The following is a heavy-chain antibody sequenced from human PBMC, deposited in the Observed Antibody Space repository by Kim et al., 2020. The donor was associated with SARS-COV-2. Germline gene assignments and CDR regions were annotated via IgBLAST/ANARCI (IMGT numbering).Heavy chain of an antibody. D-gene: IGHD3-10*01. Sequence: SETLSLTCSVSGVSISSYHWSWIRQPPGKGLEWIGYIYYSGSANYNPSLRSRVTISVDTTKNQFSLKLSSVTAADTAVYYCAGTVRGANFDYWGRGALVT. V-gene: IGHV4-59*08. CDR2: IYYSGSA. CDR3: AGTVRGANFDY. CDR1: GVSISSYH. J-gene: IGHJ4*02.